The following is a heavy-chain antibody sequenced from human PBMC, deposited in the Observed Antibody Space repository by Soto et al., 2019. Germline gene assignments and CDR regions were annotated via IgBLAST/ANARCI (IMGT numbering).Heavy chain of an antibody. D-gene: IGHD3-22*01. CDR3: ARLVLAVSPTTKYYYDSSGYGMDV. V-gene: IGHV5-51*01. Sequence: GESLKISCKCSGYSFTIYWIGWVRQMPGKGLEWMGIIYPGDSDTRYSPSFQGQVTISADRSISTAYLQWSSLKASDTAMYYCARLVLAVSPTTKYYYDSSGYGMDVWGQGTTVTVSS. J-gene: IGHJ6*02. CDR2: IYPGDSDT. CDR1: GYSFTIYW.